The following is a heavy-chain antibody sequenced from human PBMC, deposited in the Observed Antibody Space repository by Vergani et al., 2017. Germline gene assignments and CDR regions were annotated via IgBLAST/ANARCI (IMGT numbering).Heavy chain of an antibody. V-gene: IGHV1-46*01. D-gene: IGHD2-2*01. Sequence: QVQLVQSGAEVKKPGASVKVSCKASGYTFTSYYMHWVRQAPGQGLEWMGIINPSGGSTSYAQKFQGRVTMTRDTSTSTVYMELSSLRSEDTAVYYCARELGVVPAAMPYYYYYGMDVWGQGTTVTVSS. CDR2: INPSGGST. CDR1: GYTFTSYY. CDR3: ARELGVVPAAMPYYYYYGMDV. J-gene: IGHJ6*02.